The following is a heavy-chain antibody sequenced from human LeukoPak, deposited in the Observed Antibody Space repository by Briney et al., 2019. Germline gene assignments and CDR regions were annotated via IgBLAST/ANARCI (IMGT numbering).Heavy chain of an antibody. D-gene: IGHD5-24*01. V-gene: IGHV4-30-2*01. J-gene: IGHJ3*02. CDR3: ARVRRAFDI. CDR2: IYHSGST. CDR1: GGSISSGGYY. Sequence: SETLSLTCTVSGGSISSGGYYWSWIRQPPGKGLEWIGYIYHSGSTYYNPSLKSRVTISVDRSKNQFSLKLSSVTAADTAVCYCARVRRAFDIWGQGTMVTVSS.